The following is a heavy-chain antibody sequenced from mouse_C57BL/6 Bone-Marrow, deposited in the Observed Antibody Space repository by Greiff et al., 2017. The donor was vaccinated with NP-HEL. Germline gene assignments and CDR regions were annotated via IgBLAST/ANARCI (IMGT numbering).Heavy chain of an antibody. CDR2: IRNKANNHAP. CDR1: GFTFSDAW. V-gene: IGHV6-6*01. CDR3: TRGLRYRFAY. Sequence: EVKLVESGGGLVQPGGSMKLSCAASGFTFSDAWMDWVRQSPEKGLEWVAEIRNKANNHAPYYAESVTGRFTISRDDSKSSVYLQMNSLRAEDTGIYYCTRGLRYRFAYWGQGTLVTVSA. D-gene: IGHD1-1*01. J-gene: IGHJ3*01.